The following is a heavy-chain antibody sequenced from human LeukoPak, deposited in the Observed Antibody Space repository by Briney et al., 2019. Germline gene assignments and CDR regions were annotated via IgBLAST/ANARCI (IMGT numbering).Heavy chain of an antibody. CDR3: ARDIVVVPAAKPYYYYYYMDV. D-gene: IGHD2-2*01. V-gene: IGHV3-21*01. Sequence: GGSLRLSCAASGFTFSSYSMNWVRQAPGKGLEWVSSISSSSYIYYADSVKGRFTISRDNAKNSLYLQMNSLRAEDTAVYYCARDIVVVPAAKPYYYYYYMDVWGKGTTVTVSS. J-gene: IGHJ6*03. CDR2: ISSSSYI. CDR1: GFTFSSYS.